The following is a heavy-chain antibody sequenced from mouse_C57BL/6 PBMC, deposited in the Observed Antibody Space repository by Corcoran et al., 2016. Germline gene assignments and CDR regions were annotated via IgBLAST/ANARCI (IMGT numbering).Heavy chain of an antibody. V-gene: IGHV9-3*01. CDR3: ARPIEGGPWFAY. Sequence: QIQLVQSGPELKKPGETVKISCKASGYTFTTYGMSWVKQAPGKGLKWMGWINTYSGVPTYADDFKGRFAFSLETSASTAYLQINNLKNEDTGTYFCARPIEGGPWFAYWGQGTLVTVSA. J-gene: IGHJ3*01. CDR1: GYTFTTYG. CDR2: INTYSGVP.